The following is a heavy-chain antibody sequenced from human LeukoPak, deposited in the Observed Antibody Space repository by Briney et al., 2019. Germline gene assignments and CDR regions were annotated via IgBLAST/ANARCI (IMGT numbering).Heavy chain of an antibody. CDR3: ARSHIGNILWWSAYYYYYMDV. CDR1: GYTFTGYY. Sequence: ASVKVSCKASGYTFTGYYMHWVRQATGQGLEWMGWMNPNSGNTGYAQKFQGRVTMTRNTSISTAYMELSSLRSEDTAVYYCARSHIGNILWWSAYYYYYMDVWGKGTTVTISS. CDR2: MNPNSGNT. V-gene: IGHV1-8*02. J-gene: IGHJ6*03. D-gene: IGHD2-21*01.